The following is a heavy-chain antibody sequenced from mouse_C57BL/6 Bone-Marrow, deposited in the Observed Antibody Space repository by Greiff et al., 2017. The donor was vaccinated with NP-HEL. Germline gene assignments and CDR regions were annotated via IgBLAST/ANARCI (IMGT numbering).Heavy chain of an antibody. V-gene: IGHV3-8*01. Sequence: EVKVVESGPGLAKPSQTLSLTCSVTGYSITSDYWNWIRKFPGNKLEYMGYISYSGSTYYNPSLKSRISITRDTSKNQYYLQLNSVTTEDTATYYCARWRNGSSSLYAMDYWGQGTSVTVSS. CDR3: ARWRNGSSSLYAMDY. CDR2: ISYSGST. J-gene: IGHJ4*01. D-gene: IGHD1-1*01. CDR1: GYSITSDY.